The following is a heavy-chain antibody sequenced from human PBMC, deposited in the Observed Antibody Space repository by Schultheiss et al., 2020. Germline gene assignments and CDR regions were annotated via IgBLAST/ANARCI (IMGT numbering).Heavy chain of an antibody. CDR2: INHSGST. CDR1: GGSFSGYY. D-gene: IGHD1-1*01. Sequence: SQPLSLTCAVYGGSFSGYYWSWIRQPPGKGLEWIGEINHSGSTNYNPSLKSRVTISVDTSKNQFSLKLSSVTAADTAVYYCARGLKLVSVRVYYYYGMDVWGQGTTVTVSS. J-gene: IGHJ6*02. V-gene: IGHV4-34*01. CDR3: ARGLKLVSVRVYYYYGMDV.